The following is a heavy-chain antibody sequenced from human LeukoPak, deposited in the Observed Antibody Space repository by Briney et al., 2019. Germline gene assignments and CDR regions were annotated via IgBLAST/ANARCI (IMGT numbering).Heavy chain of an antibody. CDR1: GASISNYY. D-gene: IGHD4-11*01. Sequence: SETLSLTCTVSGASISNYYWSWLRQPPGKALEPIGYIYYSGSTNYSPPLKSRVTISVDTSKNQFSLKMNSVTAADTAVYYCARGGASSKWYDSWGQGTLVTVSS. J-gene: IGHJ5*01. V-gene: IGHV4-59*01. CDR3: ARGGASSKWYDS. CDR2: IYYSGST.